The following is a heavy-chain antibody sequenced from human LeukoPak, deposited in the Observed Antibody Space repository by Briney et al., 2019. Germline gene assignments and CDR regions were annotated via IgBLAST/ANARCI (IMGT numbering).Heavy chain of an antibody. Sequence: GGSLRLFCAACGLTFGSYGKSWVRQATGKGVEWVSFITSNADRAFYADSVKGRFTIPRENQKNTLYMQMNILRDEDTAVYYCAIMHGYYDGSGYWVQWGQGTLVTVSS. CDR2: ITSNADRA. V-gene: IGHV3-23*01. J-gene: IGHJ1*01. D-gene: IGHD3-22*01. CDR3: AIMHGYYDGSGYWVQ. CDR1: GLTFGSYG.